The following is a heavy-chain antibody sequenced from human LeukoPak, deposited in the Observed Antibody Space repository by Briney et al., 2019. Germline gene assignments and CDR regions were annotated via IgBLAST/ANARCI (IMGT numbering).Heavy chain of an antibody. D-gene: IGHD3-10*01. J-gene: IGHJ6*02. V-gene: IGHV5-51*01. CDR3: ARHDSGSRVYLYGMDV. Sequence: GESLKISCKGSGYSFTSYWIGWVRQMPGKGLEWMGIIYSGDSDTRYSPSFQGQVTISADKSISTAYLQWASLKASDTAMYYCARHDSGSRVYLYGMDVWGQGTAVTVSS. CDR1: GYSFTSYW. CDR2: IYSGDSDT.